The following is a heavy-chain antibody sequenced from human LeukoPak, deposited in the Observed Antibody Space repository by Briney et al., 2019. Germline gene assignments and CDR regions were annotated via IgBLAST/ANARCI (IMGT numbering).Heavy chain of an antibody. D-gene: IGHD2-2*01. CDR2: ISGSGGST. J-gene: IGHJ4*02. V-gene: IGHV3-23*01. Sequence: GGSLRLSCAASGFTFSSYAMSWVRQAPGKGLEWVSAISGSGGSTYYADSVKGRFTISRDNSKNTPYLQMNSLRAEDTAVYYCAKVRMVVVVPAAIDYWGQGTLVTVSS. CDR1: GFTFSSYA. CDR3: AKVRMVVVVPAAIDY.